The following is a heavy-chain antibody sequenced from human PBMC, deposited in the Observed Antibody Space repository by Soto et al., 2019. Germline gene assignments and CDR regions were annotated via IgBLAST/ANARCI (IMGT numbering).Heavy chain of an antibody. CDR1: GFTFSSYA. CDR2: IGGGGAT. V-gene: IGHV3-23*01. D-gene: IGHD2-21*01. Sequence: GGSLRLSCAASGFTFSSYAMSWVRQAPGKGLEWVSAIGGGGATLYADSVKGRFTVSRDNSKNTLSLQMDSLRAEDTALYFCAKKGSFAIGYYYFDYWGQGTLVTVSS. J-gene: IGHJ4*02. CDR3: AKKGSFAIGYYYFDY.